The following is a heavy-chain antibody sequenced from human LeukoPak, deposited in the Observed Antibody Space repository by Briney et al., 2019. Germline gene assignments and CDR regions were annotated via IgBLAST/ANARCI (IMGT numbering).Heavy chain of an antibody. CDR1: GFTFSSYS. V-gene: IGHV3-21*01. Sequence: GGSLRLSCAASGFTFSSYSMNWVRQAPGKGLEWVSSISSSSSYIYYADSVKGRFTISRDNAKNSLYLQMNSLRAEDTAVYYCAMTREEGVHMVRGVFDYWGQGTLVTVSS. J-gene: IGHJ4*02. CDR3: AMTREEGVHMVRGVFDY. CDR2: ISSSSSYI. D-gene: IGHD3-10*01.